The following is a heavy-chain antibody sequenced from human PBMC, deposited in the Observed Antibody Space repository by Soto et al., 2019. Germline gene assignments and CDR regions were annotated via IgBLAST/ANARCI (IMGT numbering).Heavy chain of an antibody. CDR1: GGSISSGGYY. Sequence: QVQLQESGPGLVKPSQTLSLTCTVSGGSISSGGYYWSCIRQQPGKGLEWIGYIYYSGSTYYKPYLTHRATKSVDTSKNQYYLKLSTLHAADTAVYNCARWPQPEPRFDYWGQGTLVTVSS. V-gene: IGHV4-31*03. CDR2: IYYSGST. CDR3: ARWPQPEPRFDY. J-gene: IGHJ4*02.